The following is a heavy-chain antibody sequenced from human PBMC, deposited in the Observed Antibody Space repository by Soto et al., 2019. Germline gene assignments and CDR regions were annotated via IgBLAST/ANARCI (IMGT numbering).Heavy chain of an antibody. J-gene: IGHJ6*03. CDR2: IYYSGST. Sequence: SETLSLTCTVSGGSISSYYWSWIRQPPGKGLEWIGYIYYSGSTNYNPSLKSRVTISVATSKNQFSLKLSSVTAADTAVYYCARIQVVAATWGPYYYYYMDVWGKGTTVTVSS. D-gene: IGHD2-15*01. CDR1: GGSISSYY. V-gene: IGHV4-59*01. CDR3: ARIQVVAATWGPYYYYYMDV.